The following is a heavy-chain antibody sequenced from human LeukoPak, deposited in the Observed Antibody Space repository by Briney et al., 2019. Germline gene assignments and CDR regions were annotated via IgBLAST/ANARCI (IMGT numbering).Heavy chain of an antibody. Sequence: GGSLRLSCAATGFPFDDYGMGWARQAPRKGLEWVSGINWNGGSTGYADSVKGRFTISRDNAKNSLYLQMNSLRAEDTALYYCARGTFVRPLDDWGKGTLVTVSS. CDR1: GFPFDDYG. J-gene: IGHJ4*02. CDR2: INWNGGST. V-gene: IGHV3-20*04. CDR3: ARGTFVRPLDD. D-gene: IGHD2/OR15-2a*01.